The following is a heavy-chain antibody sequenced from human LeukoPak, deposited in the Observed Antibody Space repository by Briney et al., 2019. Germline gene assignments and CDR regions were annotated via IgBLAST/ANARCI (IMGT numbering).Heavy chain of an antibody. Sequence: PSETLSLTCTVSGGSISSYYWSWIRQPPGKGLEWIGYIYYSGSTNYNPSLKSRVTISVDTSKNQFSLKLSSVTAADTAVYYCARHSGNFDYWGQGTLVTVSS. CDR2: IYYSGST. CDR3: ARHSGNFDY. CDR1: GGSISSYY. J-gene: IGHJ4*02. D-gene: IGHD3-10*01. V-gene: IGHV4-59*08.